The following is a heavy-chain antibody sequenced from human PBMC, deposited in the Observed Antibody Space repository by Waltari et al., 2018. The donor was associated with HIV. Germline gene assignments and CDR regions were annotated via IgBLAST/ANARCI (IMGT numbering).Heavy chain of an antibody. CDR3: ARDGYCSGGSCYSASFDY. J-gene: IGHJ4*02. Sequence: QVQLVQSGAEVKKPGSSVKVSCTASGGTFSSYAISWVRQAPGQGLEWMGGIIPIFGTANYAQKFQGRVTITADESTSTAYMELSSLRSEDTAVYYCARDGYCSGGSCYSASFDYWGQGTLVTVSS. V-gene: IGHV1-69*01. D-gene: IGHD2-15*01. CDR2: IIPIFGTA. CDR1: GGTFSSYA.